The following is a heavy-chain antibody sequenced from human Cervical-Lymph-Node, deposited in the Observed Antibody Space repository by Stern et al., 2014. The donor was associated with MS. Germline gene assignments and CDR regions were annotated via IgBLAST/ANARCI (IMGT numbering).Heavy chain of an antibody. CDR1: GFTFSSYA. V-gene: IGHV3-30-3*01. D-gene: IGHD6-13*01. J-gene: IGHJ4*02. Sequence: VHLVESGGGVVQPGRSLRLSCAASGFTFSSYAMHWVRQAPGKGLEWVAIISYDGSNKYYADSVKGRFTISRDNSKNTLYLQLNRLRAEDTAVYYCARDSEQHLIRYFDYWGQGTLVTVSS. CDR3: ARDSEQHLIRYFDY. CDR2: ISYDGSNK.